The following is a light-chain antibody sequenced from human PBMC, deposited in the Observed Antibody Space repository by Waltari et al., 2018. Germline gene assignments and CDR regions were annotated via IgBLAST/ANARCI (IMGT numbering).Light chain of an antibody. CDR1: SSDVGGYNY. V-gene: IGLV2-14*01. J-gene: IGLJ3*02. CDR2: DVS. Sequence: QSALTQPASVSGSPGQSITISCTGTSSDVGGYNYVSWYQQHPVKAPKLMIYDVSKRPYGVSNRFSGSSSGKTASLTIPGLQAEDEADYYCSSYTSSSTWVFGGGTKLTVL. CDR3: SSYTSSSTWV.